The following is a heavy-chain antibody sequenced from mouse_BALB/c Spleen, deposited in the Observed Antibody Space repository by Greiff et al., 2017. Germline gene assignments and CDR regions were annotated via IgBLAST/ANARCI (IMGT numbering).Heavy chain of an antibody. J-gene: IGHJ4*01. CDR3: ARRGLQFFYYAMDY. D-gene: IGHD2-4*01. V-gene: IGHV1-9*01. Sequence: QVQLKQSGAELMKPGASVKISCKATGYTFSSYWIEWVKQRPGHGLEWIGEILPGSGSTNYNEKFKGKATFTADTSSNTAYMQLSSLTSEDSAVYYCARRGLQFFYYAMDYWGQGTSVTVSS. CDR2: ILPGSGST. CDR1: GYTFSSYW.